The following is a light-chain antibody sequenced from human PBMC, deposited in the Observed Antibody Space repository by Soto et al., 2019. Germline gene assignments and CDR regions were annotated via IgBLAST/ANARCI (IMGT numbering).Light chain of an antibody. CDR3: QHYNSYSEA. CDR2: KAS. CDR1: QTISSW. Sequence: DIQMTQSPSTLSGSVGDRVTMTFRASQTISSWLAXYQQKPGKAPKLLIYKASTLKSGVPSRFSGSGSGKEFTLTISSLQPDDFATYYCQHYNSYSEAFGQGTKV. J-gene: IGKJ1*01. V-gene: IGKV1-5*03.